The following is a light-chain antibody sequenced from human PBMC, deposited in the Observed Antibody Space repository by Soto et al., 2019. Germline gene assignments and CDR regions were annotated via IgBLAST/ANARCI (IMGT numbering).Light chain of an antibody. J-gene: IGKJ1*01. CDR2: GAS. V-gene: IGKV3-15*01. CDR3: QQYNNWPPAWT. Sequence: EIVLTQSPGTLSLSRGERATLSCRASQNVARNYLAWFQQRPGQAPRLLIYGASTRATGIPARFSGSGSGTEFTLTISSLQSEDFAVYYCQQYNNWPPAWTFGQGTKVDIK. CDR1: QNVARN.